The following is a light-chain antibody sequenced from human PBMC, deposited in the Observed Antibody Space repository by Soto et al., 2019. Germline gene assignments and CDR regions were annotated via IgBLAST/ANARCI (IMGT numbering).Light chain of an antibody. Sequence: QSALTQPRSVSGSPGQSVTISCTGTSSDVGGYNFVSWFQQHPGKAPKLIIYDVIKRPSGVPHQFSGSKSGNKASLTTSGRQAEDEADYFCCSYAGSYTHVFGTGTKLTVL. CDR1: SSDVGGYNF. CDR2: DVI. V-gene: IGLV2-11*01. J-gene: IGLJ1*01. CDR3: CSYAGSYTHV.